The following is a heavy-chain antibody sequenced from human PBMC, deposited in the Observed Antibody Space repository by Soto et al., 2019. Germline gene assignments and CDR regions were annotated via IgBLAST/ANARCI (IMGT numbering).Heavy chain of an antibody. CDR1: GYTFTSYD. Sequence: QVQLVQSGAEVKKPGASVKVSCKASGYTFTSYDINWGRQATGQGLEWMGWMNPNSGNTGYAQKFQGRATMPRKTSISTAYMELSSLRSEDTAVYYCAREKTSYGMDVWGQGTTVTVSS. V-gene: IGHV1-8*01. CDR2: MNPNSGNT. J-gene: IGHJ6*02. CDR3: AREKTSYGMDV.